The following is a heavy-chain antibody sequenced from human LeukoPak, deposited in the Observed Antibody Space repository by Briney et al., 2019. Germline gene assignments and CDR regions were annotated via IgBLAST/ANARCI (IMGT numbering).Heavy chain of an antibody. Sequence: AVSVKASCKASGYTFTGYYIHWVRQAPGQGLEWMGWINPNNGGTSYAQKFQGRVTMTRDTSISTAYMELSRLRSDDTAVYYCARDHLPPGGSGSYYIPVYWGQGTLVTVSS. V-gene: IGHV1-2*02. CDR1: GYTFTGYY. D-gene: IGHD3-10*01. CDR3: ARDHLPPGGSGSYYIPVY. J-gene: IGHJ4*02. CDR2: INPNNGGT.